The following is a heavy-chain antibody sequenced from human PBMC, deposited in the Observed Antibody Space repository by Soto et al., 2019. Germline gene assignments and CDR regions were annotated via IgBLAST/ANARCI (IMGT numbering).Heavy chain of an antibody. CDR3: ARGRTVSSIGPLLV. J-gene: IGHJ1*01. D-gene: IGHD1-1*01. CDR2: VSPKSGNT. V-gene: IGHV1-18*01. Sequence: QIQLVQSGAEVKKPGASVKVSCKASGYNFFDYGVSWVRQAPGQGLGWMGWVSPKSGNTDFARKVQGRVTMTADTSTNTAYLELRGLRSDDTAVYYCARGRTVSSIGPLLVCGQGTLVSVSS. CDR1: GYNFFDYG.